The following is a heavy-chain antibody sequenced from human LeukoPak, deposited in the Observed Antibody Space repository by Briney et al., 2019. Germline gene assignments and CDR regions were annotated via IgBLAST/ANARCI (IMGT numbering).Heavy chain of an antibody. D-gene: IGHD6-13*01. J-gene: IGHJ5*02. CDR2: IYYSGST. CDR3: ARVRRSSWELDP. CDR1: GGSISSYY. V-gene: IGHV4-59*01. Sequence: SETLSLTCSVSGGSISSYYWSWIRQPPGKGLEWIGYIYYSGSTNYNPPLKSRVTISVDTSKNQFSLKLSSVTAADTAVYYCARVRRSSWELDPWGQGTLVTVSS.